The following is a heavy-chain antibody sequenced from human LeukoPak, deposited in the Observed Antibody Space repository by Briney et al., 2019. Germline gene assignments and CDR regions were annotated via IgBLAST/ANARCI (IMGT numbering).Heavy chain of an antibody. CDR1: GYSLSNGRMG. D-gene: IGHD3-9*01. Sequence: SGPVLVKPTETLTLTCTVSGYSLSNGRMGVSWIRQPPGKALEWLAHSFSNDEKSYSTSLKSRLTISKDTSKSQVVLNMTNMDPVDTATYYCARTIFNDILTGHFDYWGQGTLVTVSS. J-gene: IGHJ4*02. V-gene: IGHV2-26*01. CDR3: ARTIFNDILTGHFDY. CDR2: SFSNDEK.